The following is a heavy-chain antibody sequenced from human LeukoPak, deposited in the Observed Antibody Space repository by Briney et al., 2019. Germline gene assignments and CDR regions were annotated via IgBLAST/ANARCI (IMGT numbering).Heavy chain of an antibody. J-gene: IGHJ6*03. D-gene: IGHD3-22*01. CDR3: ARGRQDVTMIVVVMTAVSYYLDV. CDR1: GGSISSSSYY. CDR2: MNPSGST. V-gene: IGHV4-39*07. Sequence: PSETLSLTCTVSGGSISSSSYYWTWIRQTPEKGLEWIGEMNPSGSTSYNPSLKSRVTISVDTSKNQFSLKLSSVTAADTAVYYCARGRQDVTMIVVVMTAVSYYLDVWGKGTTVTVS.